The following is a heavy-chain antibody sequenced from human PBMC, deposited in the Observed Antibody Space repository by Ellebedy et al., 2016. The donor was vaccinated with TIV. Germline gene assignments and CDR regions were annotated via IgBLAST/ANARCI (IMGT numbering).Heavy chain of an antibody. V-gene: IGHV1-8*01. J-gene: IGHJ4*02. Sequence: ASVKVSXKASGYTFTSYDINWVRQATGQGLEWMGWMNPNSGNTGYAQKFQGRVTMTRNTSISAAYMELSSLRSEDTAVYYCARDYYDSSGYPYWGQGTLVTVSS. CDR3: ARDYYDSSGYPY. CDR2: MNPNSGNT. CDR1: GYTFTSYD. D-gene: IGHD3-22*01.